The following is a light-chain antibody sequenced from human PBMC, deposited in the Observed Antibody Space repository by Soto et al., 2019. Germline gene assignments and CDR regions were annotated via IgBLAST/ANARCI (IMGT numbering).Light chain of an antibody. CDR1: SSNIGSNI. Sequence: QSVLTQPPSASGTPGQRVTISCSGSSSNIGSNIVNWNQQLPGTAPKLLIYSRNQRPSGVPDRFSASKSGTSASLAISGLQSEDEADYYCETWDDSLTGVVFGGATKLTVL. CDR3: ETWDDSLTGVV. J-gene: IGLJ3*02. CDR2: SRN. V-gene: IGLV1-44*01.